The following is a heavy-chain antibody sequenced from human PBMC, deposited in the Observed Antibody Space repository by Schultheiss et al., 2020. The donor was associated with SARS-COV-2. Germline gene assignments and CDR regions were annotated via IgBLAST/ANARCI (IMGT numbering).Heavy chain of an antibody. D-gene: IGHD3-22*01. CDR1: GYTFTGYY. CDR2: IIPNSGDA. Sequence: ASVKVSCKASGYTFTGYYMHWVRQAPGQGLEWMGWIIPNSGDAGSAQKFQGRVTMTRDTSITTAYLELGGLRSDDTAVYYCARVNYYDSSGYYDYWGQGTLVTVSS. CDR3: ARVNYYDSSGYYDY. J-gene: IGHJ4*02. V-gene: IGHV1-2*02.